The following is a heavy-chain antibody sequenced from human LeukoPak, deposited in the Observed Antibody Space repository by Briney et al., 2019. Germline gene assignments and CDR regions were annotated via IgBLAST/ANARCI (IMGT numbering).Heavy chain of an antibody. CDR1: GGTFSSYA. CDR3: AKAAYSGSFFYYMDV. Sequence: ASVKVSCKASGGTFSSYAISWVRQAPGQGLEWMGGIIPIFGTANYAQKFQGRVTITTDESTNTAYMELSSLRSEDTAVFYCAKAAYSGSFFYYMDVWGKGTTVTVSS. D-gene: IGHD1-26*01. CDR2: IIPIFGTA. V-gene: IGHV1-69*05. J-gene: IGHJ6*03.